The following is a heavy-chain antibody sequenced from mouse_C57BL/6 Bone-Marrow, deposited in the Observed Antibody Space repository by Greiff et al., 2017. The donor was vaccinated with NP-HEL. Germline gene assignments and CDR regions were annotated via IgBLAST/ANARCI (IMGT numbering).Heavy chain of an antibody. J-gene: IGHJ1*03. D-gene: IGHD1-1*01. CDR3: ARKRGDYYGSSFYWYFDV. CDR2: IWTGGGT. Sequence: QVQLKQSGPGLVAPSQRLSITCTVSGFSLTSYAISWVRQPPGKGLEWLGVIWTGGGTNYNSALKSRLSISKDNSKSQVFLKMNSLQTDDTARYYCARKRGDYYGSSFYWYFDVWGTGTTVTVSS. CDR1: GFSLTSYA. V-gene: IGHV2-9-1*01.